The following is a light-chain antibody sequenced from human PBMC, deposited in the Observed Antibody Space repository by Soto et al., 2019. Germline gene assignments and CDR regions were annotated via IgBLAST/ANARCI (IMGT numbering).Light chain of an antibody. Sequence: QSALTQPRSVSGSPGQSVTISCTGTSSDVGGYNYVSWYQQHPGKAPKFMIYDVSKRPSGVPDRFSGSKSGNTASLTISGLQAEDEADYYCFSYAGIYTLVFGGGTKLTVL. CDR2: DVS. J-gene: IGLJ2*01. CDR1: SSDVGGYNY. CDR3: FSYAGIYTLV. V-gene: IGLV2-11*01.